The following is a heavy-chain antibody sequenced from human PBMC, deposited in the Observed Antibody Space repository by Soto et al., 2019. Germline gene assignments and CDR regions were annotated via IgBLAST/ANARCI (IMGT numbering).Heavy chain of an antibody. Sequence: SVKVSCKASGGTFSSYAISWVRQAPGQGLEWMGGIIPIFGTANYAQKFQGRVTITADESTSTAYMELSSLRSEDTAVYYCARDTYYYDSSGYYSDYGMDVWGQGTTVTVSS. CDR2: IIPIFGTA. D-gene: IGHD3-22*01. J-gene: IGHJ6*02. CDR3: ARDTYYYDSSGYYSDYGMDV. V-gene: IGHV1-69*13. CDR1: GGTFSSYA.